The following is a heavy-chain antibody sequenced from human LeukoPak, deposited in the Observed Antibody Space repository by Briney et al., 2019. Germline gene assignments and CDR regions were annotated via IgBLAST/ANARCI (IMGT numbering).Heavy chain of an antibody. CDR1: GGSISSGGYY. V-gene: IGHV4-31*03. Sequence: PSETLSLTCTVSGGSISSGGYYWSWLRPHPGKGLEWIGYIYYSGSTYYNPSLKSRVTISVDTSKNQFSLKLSSVTAADTAVYYCARVGLGTAVFIDAFDIWGQGTMVTVSS. D-gene: IGHD3-3*01. J-gene: IGHJ3*02. CDR3: ARVGLGTAVFIDAFDI. CDR2: IYYSGST.